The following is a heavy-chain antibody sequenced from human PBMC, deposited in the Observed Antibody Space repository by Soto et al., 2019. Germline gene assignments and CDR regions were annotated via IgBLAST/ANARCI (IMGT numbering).Heavy chain of an antibody. D-gene: IGHD6-6*01. Sequence: SETLSLTCTVSGGSISSYYWSWIRQPPGKGLEWIGYIYYSGSTNYNPSLKSRVTISVYTSKNQFSMKLSSVTAADTAVYYCARLKIPARPTHNNYYYYYDRDVWGKGTTVTVSS. J-gene: IGHJ6*03. CDR1: GGSISSYY. CDR3: ARLKIPARPTHNNYYYYYDRDV. V-gene: IGHV4-59*08. CDR2: IYYSGST.